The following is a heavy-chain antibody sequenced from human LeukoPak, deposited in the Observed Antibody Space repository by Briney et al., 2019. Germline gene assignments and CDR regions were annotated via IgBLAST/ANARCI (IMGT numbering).Heavy chain of an antibody. CDR1: GYSISSGYY. CDR3: ARGLGVLY. J-gene: IGHJ4*02. Sequence: PSETLSLTCTVSGYSISSGYYWGWIRQPPGKGLEWIGSIYHSGSTYYNPSLKSRVTISVDTSKNQFSLKLSSVTAADTAVYYCARGLGVLYWGQGTLVTVSS. D-gene: IGHD3-16*01. CDR2: IYHSGST. V-gene: IGHV4-38-2*02.